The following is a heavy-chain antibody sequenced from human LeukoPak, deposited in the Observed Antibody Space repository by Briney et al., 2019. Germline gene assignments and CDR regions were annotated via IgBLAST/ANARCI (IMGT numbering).Heavy chain of an antibody. D-gene: IGHD7-27*01. V-gene: IGHV3-7*01. CDR1: GFTFSSYW. J-gene: IGHJ4*02. CDR2: IKQDGSEK. CDR3: ARDQTASLTGDLGYDY. Sequence: GGSLRLSCAASGFTFSSYWMSWVRQAPGKGLEWVANIKQDGSEKYYVDSVKGRFTISRDNAKNSLYLQMNSLRAEDTAVYYCARDQTASLTGDLGYDYWGQGTLVTVSS.